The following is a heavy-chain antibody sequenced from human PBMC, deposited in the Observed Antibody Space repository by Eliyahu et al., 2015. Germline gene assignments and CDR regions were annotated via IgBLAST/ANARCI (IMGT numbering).Heavy chain of an antibody. Sequence: QVQLQESGPGLVKPSETLSLTCTVSGGSVTSYYWSWIRQPPGKGLEWSGYINKGGSTNYNPSLKSRLTISLDTSKNQFSLNVNSVTAADTAVYYCAREFWGSLDFWGQGILVTVSS. CDR3: AREFWGSLDF. J-gene: IGHJ4*02. V-gene: IGHV4-59*02. CDR2: INKGGST. CDR1: GGSVTSYY. D-gene: IGHD7-27*01.